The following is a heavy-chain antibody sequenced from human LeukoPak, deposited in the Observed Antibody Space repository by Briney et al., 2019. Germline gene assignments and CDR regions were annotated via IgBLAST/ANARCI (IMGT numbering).Heavy chain of an antibody. CDR3: ARKTTVTTKRSRYDAFDI. J-gene: IGHJ3*02. D-gene: IGHD4-17*01. CDR1: GGSISSYY. Sequence: PSETLSLTCTVSGGSISSYYWSWIRQPPGKGLEWIRYIYYSGSTNYNPSLKSRVTISVDTSKNQFSLKLSSVTAADTAVYYCARKTTVTTKRSRYDAFDIWGQGTMVTVSS. CDR2: IYYSGST. V-gene: IGHV4-59*01.